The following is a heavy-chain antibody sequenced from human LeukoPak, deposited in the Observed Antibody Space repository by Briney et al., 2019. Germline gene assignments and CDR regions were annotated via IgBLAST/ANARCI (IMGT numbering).Heavy chain of an antibody. D-gene: IGHD4-17*01. V-gene: IGHV4-59*11. J-gene: IGHJ3*02. Sequence: SETLSLTCTVSGGSISSHYWSWIRQPPGKGLEWIGYIYYSGSTNYNPSLKSRVTISVDTSKNQFSLKLSSVTAADTAVYYCARDLFRGAVTGAFDIWGQGTMVTVSS. CDR3: ARDLFRGAVTGAFDI. CDR2: IYYSGST. CDR1: GGSISSHY.